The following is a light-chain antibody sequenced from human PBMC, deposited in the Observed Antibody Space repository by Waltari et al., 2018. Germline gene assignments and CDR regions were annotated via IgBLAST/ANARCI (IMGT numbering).Light chain of an antibody. V-gene: IGLV3-10*01. CDR1: ALPKRY. CDR3: YSTDSSGNLLV. CDR2: EDN. Sequence: SYELTQPRSVSVSPGQTATLTCSGDALPKRYAYWYQQKSGQAPVMVLYEDNKRPYGIPERFSGSSSGTLAVVSISGAQVGDEADYYCYSTDSSGNLLVFGGGTKLTVL. J-gene: IGLJ2*01.